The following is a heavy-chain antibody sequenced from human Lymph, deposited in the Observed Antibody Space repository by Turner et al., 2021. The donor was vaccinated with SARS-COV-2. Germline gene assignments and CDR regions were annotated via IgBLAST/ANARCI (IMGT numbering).Heavy chain of an antibody. J-gene: IGHJ5*02. Sequence: VQQLESGGGLVQPGGSLRLPCAASGLTFTSYTMSWVRQAPGKGLEWVSAISGSGASTYYADSVKGRFTISRDNSKNTLYLQMNSLRVEDTAVYYCAKDGYDGIYCGGGSCYSGWFDPWGQGTLVTVSS. CDR3: AKDGYDGIYCGGGSCYSGWFDP. CDR1: GLTFTSYT. CDR2: ISGSGAST. D-gene: IGHD2-15*01. V-gene: IGHV3-23*01.